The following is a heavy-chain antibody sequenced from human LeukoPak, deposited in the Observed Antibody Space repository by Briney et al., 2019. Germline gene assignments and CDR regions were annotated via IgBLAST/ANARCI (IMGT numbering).Heavy chain of an antibody. CDR2: IYSGGST. V-gene: IGHV3-53*05. CDR3: AKDLHYYDSSGYLK. J-gene: IGHJ4*02. CDR1: GFTVSSNY. D-gene: IGHD3-22*01. Sequence: SLRLSCAASGFTVSSNYMSWVRQAPGKGLEWVSVIYSGGSTYYADSVKGRFTISRDNSKNSLYLQMNSLRTEDTALYYCAKDLHYYDSSGYLKWGQGTLVTVSS.